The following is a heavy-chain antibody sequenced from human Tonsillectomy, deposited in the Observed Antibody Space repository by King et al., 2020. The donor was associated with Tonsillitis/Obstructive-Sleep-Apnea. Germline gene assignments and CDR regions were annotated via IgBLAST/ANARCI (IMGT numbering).Heavy chain of an antibody. CDR3: ARVLRYCSSTSCYGRGAFDI. D-gene: IGHD2-2*01. J-gene: IGHJ3*02. Sequence: QLQESGPGLVKPSETLSLTCTVSGGSVSSGSYYWSWIRQPPGKGLEWIGYIYYSGSANYNPSLKSRVTISVDTSQNQFSLKLSSVTAADTAVYYCARVLRYCSSTSCYGRGAFDIWGQGTMVTVSS. V-gene: IGHV4-61*01. CDR1: GGSVSSGSYY. CDR2: IYYSGSA.